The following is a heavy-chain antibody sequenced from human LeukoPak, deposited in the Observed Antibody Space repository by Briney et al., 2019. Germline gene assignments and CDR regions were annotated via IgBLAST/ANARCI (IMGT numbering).Heavy chain of an antibody. Sequence: PGGSLRLSCAASGFTFSSYSMNWVRQAPGKGLEWVSSLSSSSSYTYYADSVKGRFTIARDNAKNSLYLQMNSLRAEDTALYYCARDHSPKWGSGERYFDLWGQGTLVTVSS. CDR2: LSSSSSYT. CDR1: GFTFSSYS. J-gene: IGHJ4*02. V-gene: IGHV3-21*01. CDR3: ARDHSPKWGSGERYFDL. D-gene: IGHD7-27*01.